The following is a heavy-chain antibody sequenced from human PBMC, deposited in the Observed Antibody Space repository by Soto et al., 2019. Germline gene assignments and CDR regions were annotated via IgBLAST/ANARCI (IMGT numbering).Heavy chain of an antibody. D-gene: IGHD3-16*01. CDR1: GGFISGGGAY. V-gene: IGHV4-31*03. Sequence: TLSLTCTVSGGFISGGGAYWSWIRRHPGKGLEWIVYIYYSGNTYYNPSLKSRATISVDTSKNQFSLKLTSVTAADTAFYYCARTYYDNVWVTYEDYWGQGILVTVSS. CDR2: IYYSGNT. CDR3: ARTYYDNVWVTYEDY. J-gene: IGHJ4*02.